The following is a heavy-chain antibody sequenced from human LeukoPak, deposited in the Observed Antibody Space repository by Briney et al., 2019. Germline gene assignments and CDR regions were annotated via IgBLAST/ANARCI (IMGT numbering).Heavy chain of an antibody. J-gene: IGHJ6*02. CDR2: SNPNSGGT. D-gene: IGHD3-10*01. CDR3: ARYRPMVRGVDYYGMDV. Sequence: ASVKVSCKASGYTFTGSYMHWVRQAPGQGLEWMGWSNPNSGGTNYAQKFQGRVTMTRDTSISTAYMELSRLRSDDTAVYYCARYRPMVRGVDYYGMDVCGQGTTVTVSS. CDR1: GYTFTGSY. V-gene: IGHV1-2*02.